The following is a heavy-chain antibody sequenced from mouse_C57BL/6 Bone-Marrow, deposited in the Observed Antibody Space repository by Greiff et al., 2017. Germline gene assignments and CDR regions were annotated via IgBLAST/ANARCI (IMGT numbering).Heavy chain of an antibody. Sequence: EVQLQQSGAELVKPGASVKLSCTASGFTIKDYYIHWVKQRTEQGLEWIGRIDPADGETKYAPKFQDKATITADTSSNTAYLQLSSLTSEDTAVYYCTRSLIYYGTNYWGQGTTLTVSS. CDR2: IDPADGET. V-gene: IGHV14-2*01. J-gene: IGHJ2*01. D-gene: IGHD1-1*01. CDR3: TRSLIYYGTNY. CDR1: GFTIKDYY.